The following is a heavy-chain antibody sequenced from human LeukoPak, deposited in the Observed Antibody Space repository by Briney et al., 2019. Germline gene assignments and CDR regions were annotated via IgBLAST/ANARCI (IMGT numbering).Heavy chain of an antibody. CDR1: GGSISSSSYY. Sequence: SETLSLTCTVSGGSISSSSYYWGWIRQSPGKGLEWIGGLYDSGNTYYNPSLKSRVSMSVDTPKNQFSLKLNSVTAADTAVYYCGRAQSNQMATKIWGQGTLVTVSS. D-gene: IGHD5-24*01. J-gene: IGHJ4*02. CDR2: LYDSGNT. V-gene: IGHV4-39*07. CDR3: GRAQSNQMATKI.